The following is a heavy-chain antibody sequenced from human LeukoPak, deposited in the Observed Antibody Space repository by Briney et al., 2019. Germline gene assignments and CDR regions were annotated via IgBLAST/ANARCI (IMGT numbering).Heavy chain of an antibody. CDR1: GLSVSGYW. V-gene: IGHV3-7*01. D-gene: IGHD2-8*02. J-gene: IGHJ6*03. CDR2: IKQDGSEK. CDR3: ANRYCTGVNCFAASYMCMDV. Sequence: GGSLRLSCAASGLSVSGYWLTWVRQAPGKGLEWVANIKQDGSEKNYVDSVKGRFTISRDNADNSLYLEMTNLRVEDTAVYFCANRYCTGVNCFAASYMCMDVWGKGATVTVSS.